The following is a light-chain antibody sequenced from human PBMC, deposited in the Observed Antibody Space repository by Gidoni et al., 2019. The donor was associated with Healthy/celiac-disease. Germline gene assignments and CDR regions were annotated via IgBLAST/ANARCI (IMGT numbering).Light chain of an antibody. CDR3: QQYNNWPRT. Sequence: EIVMTQSPATLSVSPGERATLSCRASQSVNSNLAWYQQKPGQAPRLLIYGASTRATGIPARFSGSGSGTEFTLTISSLQSEDFAVYYWQQYNNWPRTFGQGTKLEIK. J-gene: IGKJ2*01. CDR2: GAS. CDR1: QSVNSN. V-gene: IGKV3-15*01.